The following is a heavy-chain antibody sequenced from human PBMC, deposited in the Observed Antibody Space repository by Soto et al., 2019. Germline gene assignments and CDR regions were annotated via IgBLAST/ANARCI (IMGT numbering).Heavy chain of an antibody. CDR1: GGSISSSSYY. J-gene: IGHJ6*02. Sequence: SETLSLTCPVSGGSISSSSYYWGWIRQAPEKGLEWIGSIYYSGSTYYNPSLKSRVTISVDTSKNQFSLKLSSVTAADTAVYYCASNDFWSGAHYYYYGMDVWGQGTTVTVSS. V-gene: IGHV4-39*01. D-gene: IGHD3-3*01. CDR3: ASNDFWSGAHYYYYGMDV. CDR2: IYYSGST.